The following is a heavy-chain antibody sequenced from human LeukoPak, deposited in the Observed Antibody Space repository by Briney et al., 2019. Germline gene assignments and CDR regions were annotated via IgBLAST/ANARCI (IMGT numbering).Heavy chain of an antibody. D-gene: IGHD6-25*01. CDR1: GFTFSSYA. CDR2: ISGSGGST. V-gene: IGHV3-23*01. Sequence: PGGSLRLSCAASGFTFSSYAMSWVRQAPGKGLEWVSAISGSGGSTYYADSVKGRFTISRDNSKNTLYLQMNSLRAEDTAVYYSAKDKVRSAGRHYYYMDVWGKGTTVTVSS. CDR3: AKDKVRSAGRHYYYMDV. J-gene: IGHJ6*03.